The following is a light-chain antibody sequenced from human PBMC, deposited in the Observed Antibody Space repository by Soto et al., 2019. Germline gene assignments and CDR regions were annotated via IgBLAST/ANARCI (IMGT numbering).Light chain of an antibody. J-gene: IGKJ5*01. Sequence: DIQMTQSPSSLSASVGDRVTITCRASQSISSYLNWYQQKPGKAPKLLTYAASSLQSGVPSRFSGSGSGTDFTLTISSLHPEDFATYYCQQSYSTQVTFGQGTRLEIK. CDR2: AAS. CDR1: QSISSY. CDR3: QQSYSTQVT. V-gene: IGKV1-39*01.